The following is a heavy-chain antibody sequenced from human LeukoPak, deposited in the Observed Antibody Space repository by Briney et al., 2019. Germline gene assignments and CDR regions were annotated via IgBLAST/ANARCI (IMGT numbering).Heavy chain of an antibody. D-gene: IGHD5-18*01. J-gene: IGHJ5*02. CDR1: GFTFSSYW. CDR3: AREAYSYGYNWFDP. V-gene: IGHV3-7*01. Sequence: GGSLRLSCAAPGFTFSSYWMSWVRQAPGKGLEWVANIKQDGSEKYYVDTVKGRFTISRDNAKNSLYLQMNSLRAEDTAVYYCAREAYSYGYNWFDPWGQGTLVTVSS. CDR2: IKQDGSEK.